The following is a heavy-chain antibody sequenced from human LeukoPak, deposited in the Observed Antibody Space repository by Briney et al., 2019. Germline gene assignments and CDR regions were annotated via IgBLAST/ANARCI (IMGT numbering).Heavy chain of an antibody. CDR3: ATPHYYDSSGYPYY. CDR2: INPNSGGT. Sequence: GASVKVSCKASGYTFTGYYMHWVRQAPGQGLEWMGWINPNSGGTNYAQKFQGRVTMTRDTSISTAYMELSRLRSDDTAVYYCATPHYYDSSGYPYYWGQGTLVTVSS. D-gene: IGHD3-22*01. J-gene: IGHJ4*02. CDR1: GYTFTGYY. V-gene: IGHV1-2*02.